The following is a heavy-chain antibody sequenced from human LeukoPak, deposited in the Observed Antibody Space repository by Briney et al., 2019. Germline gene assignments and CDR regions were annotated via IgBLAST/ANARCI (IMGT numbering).Heavy chain of an antibody. CDR3: ARHGLWFGELWEGMDV. V-gene: IGHV5-51*01. Sequence: GESLKISCKGSGYSFTSYWIGWVRQMPGKGLEWMGIIYPGDSDTRYSPSFQGQVTISADKSISTAYLQWSSLRASDTAMYYCARHGLWFGELWEGMDVWGQGTTVTVSS. J-gene: IGHJ6*02. CDR2: IYPGDSDT. D-gene: IGHD3-10*01. CDR1: GYSFTSYW.